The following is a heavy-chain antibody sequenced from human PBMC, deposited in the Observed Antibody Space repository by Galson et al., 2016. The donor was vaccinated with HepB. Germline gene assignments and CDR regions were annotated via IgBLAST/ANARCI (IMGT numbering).Heavy chain of an antibody. J-gene: IGHJ4*02. CDR1: GVSFSTYW. V-gene: IGHV3-7*01. CDR2: IRQDGDVK. Sequence: SLSCAASGVSFSTYWMSWVRQAPGKGLGWVPTIRQDGDVKDYGASVRGRFTISRDNAMNTLYLQMYDLSPEYTAVYYCVRYSSGNYNYWRQGALVTVSA. D-gene: IGHD1-26*01. CDR3: VRYSSGNYNY.